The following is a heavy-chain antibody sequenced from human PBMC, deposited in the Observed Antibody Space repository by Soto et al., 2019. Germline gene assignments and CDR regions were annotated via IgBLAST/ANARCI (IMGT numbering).Heavy chain of an antibody. CDR2: ISHDGSNK. CDR3: ARRGYGMDV. J-gene: IGHJ6*02. CDR1: GFTFSSYA. V-gene: IGHV3-30-3*01. Sequence: QVQLVESGGGVVQPGRSLRLSCAASGFTFSSYAMHWVRQAPGKGLEWVAVISHDGSNKYYADSVKGRFTISRDNSKNTLFLQMNSLRPEATAVYYCARRGYGMDVWCQGATVTVSS.